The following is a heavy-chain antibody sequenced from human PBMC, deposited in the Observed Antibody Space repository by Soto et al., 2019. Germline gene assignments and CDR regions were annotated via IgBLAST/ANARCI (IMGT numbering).Heavy chain of an antibody. CDR3: ARAILVNWSGSNLYFDP. Sequence: QVQLVQSGAEVKKPGSSVKVSCKASGGTFSNDGISWVRQAPGQGLEWMGGIIPHFGTLTYAQNFQGRVTITADESTSTAYMEMTSLRSDDTAMYYCARAILVNWSGSNLYFDPWGQGTLVTVSS. V-gene: IGHV1-69*01. D-gene: IGHD3-3*01. CDR2: IIPHFGTL. J-gene: IGHJ5*02. CDR1: GGTFSNDG.